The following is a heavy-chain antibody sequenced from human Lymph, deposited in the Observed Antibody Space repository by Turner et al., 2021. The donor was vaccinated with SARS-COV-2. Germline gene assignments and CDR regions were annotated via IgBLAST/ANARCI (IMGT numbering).Heavy chain of an antibody. V-gene: IGHV1-69*10. CDR2: IIPMLDIA. CDR3: ARDVTGPLGY. J-gene: IGHJ4*02. Sequence: QFQLVQSGAEVKKPGSSVKVSCKASGGTFSSYAISWVRQAPGQGPEGMGGIIPMLDIANYAQKCQGRVTITADKSTSTAYMELSSLRSEDTDVYYCARDVTGPLGYWGQGTLVTVSS. D-gene: IGHD1-20*01. CDR1: GGTFSSYA.